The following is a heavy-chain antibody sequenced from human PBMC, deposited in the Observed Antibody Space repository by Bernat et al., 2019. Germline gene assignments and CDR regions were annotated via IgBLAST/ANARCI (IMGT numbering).Heavy chain of an antibody. J-gene: IGHJ5*02. CDR1: GGTFSSYT. V-gene: IGHV1-69*08. CDR2: IIPILGIA. Sequence: QVQLVQSGAEVKKPGSSVKVSCKASGGTFSSYTISWVRQAPGQGLEWMGRIIPILGIANYAQKFQGRVTITADKSTSTAYMELSRLRSEDTAVYYCAREGGRAAAVWFDPWGQGTLVTVSS. CDR3: AREGGRAAAVWFDP. D-gene: IGHD6-13*01.